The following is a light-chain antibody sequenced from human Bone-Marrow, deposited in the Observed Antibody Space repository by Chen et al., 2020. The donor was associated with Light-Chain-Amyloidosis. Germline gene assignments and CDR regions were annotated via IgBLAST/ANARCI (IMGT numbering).Light chain of an antibody. Sequence: SYVLTQPSSVSVAPGQTATIACGGNNIGSTSVHWYQQTPGQAPLLVVYDDSDRPSGITERLSGSNSGQTATLTISRGEAGDEADYYCQVWDRSSDRPVFGGGTKLTVL. J-gene: IGLJ3*02. CDR3: QVWDRSSDRPV. CDR2: DDS. CDR1: NIGSTS. V-gene: IGLV3-21*02.